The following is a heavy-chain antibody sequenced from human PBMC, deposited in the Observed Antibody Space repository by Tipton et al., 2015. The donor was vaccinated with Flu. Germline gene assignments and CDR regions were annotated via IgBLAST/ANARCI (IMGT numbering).Heavy chain of an antibody. Sequence: QVQLVQSGGGLIQPGGSLRLSCAASGFTFSNYGMHWVRQAPGRGLEWVAFIRHDGSNSYDGTNKYYADSVKGRCTVFRDNSKNTLYLQMNSLRAEDTAVYYCARLPLALSYFDYWGQGTLVTVSS. J-gene: IGHJ4*02. V-gene: IGHV3-30*02. D-gene: IGHD2-21*01. CDR1: GFTFSNYG. CDR2: IRHDGSNSYDGTNK. CDR3: ARLPLALSYFDY.